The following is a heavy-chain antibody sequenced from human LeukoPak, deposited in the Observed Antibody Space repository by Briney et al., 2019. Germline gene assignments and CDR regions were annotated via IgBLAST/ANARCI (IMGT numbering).Heavy chain of an antibody. D-gene: IGHD6-13*01. V-gene: IGHV3-9*01. Sequence: QPGRSLRLSCAASGFTFDDYAMHWVRQAPGKGLEWVSGISWNSGSIGYADSVKGRFTISRDNAKNSLYLQMNSLRAEDTALYYCARDKSSSPLVVFNIGGKGKMVPVSS. CDR3: ARDKSSSPLVVFNI. CDR2: ISWNSGSI. J-gene: IGHJ3*02. CDR1: GFTFDDYA.